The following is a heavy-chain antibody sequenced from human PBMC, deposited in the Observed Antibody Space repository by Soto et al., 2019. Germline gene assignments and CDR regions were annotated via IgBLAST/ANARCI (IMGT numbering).Heavy chain of an antibody. CDR3: ASYSSGNFDY. CDR2: INHSGST. V-gene: IGHV4-34*01. Sequence: LETLSLTCAVYGGSFSGYYWSWIRQPPGKGLEWIGEINHSGSTNYNPSLKSRVTISVDTSKNQFSLKLSSVTAADTAVYYCASYSSGNFDYWGQGTLVTVSS. J-gene: IGHJ4*02. CDR1: GGSFSGYY. D-gene: IGHD3-22*01.